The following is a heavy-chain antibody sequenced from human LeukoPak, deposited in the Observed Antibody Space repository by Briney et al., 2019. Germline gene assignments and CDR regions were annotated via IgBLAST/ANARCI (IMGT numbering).Heavy chain of an antibody. CDR2: IYTSGST. J-gene: IGHJ3*02. CDR3: ARNYCSSTSCYSPDAFDI. CDR1: GGSIGGYY. V-gene: IGHV4-4*09. D-gene: IGHD2-2*01. Sequence: NTSETLSLTCTVSGGSIGGYYWSWIRQPPGKGLEWIGYIYTSGSTNYNPSLKSRVTISVDTSKNQFSLKLSSVTAADTAVYYCARNYCSSTSCYSPDAFDIWGQGTMVTVSS.